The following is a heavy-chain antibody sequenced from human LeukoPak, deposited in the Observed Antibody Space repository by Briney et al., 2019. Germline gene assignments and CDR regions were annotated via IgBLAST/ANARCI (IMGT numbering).Heavy chain of an antibody. CDR2: ISSSGRTM. CDR1: GFTFSSYS. CDR3: ARDEGSSWDY. J-gene: IGHJ4*02. V-gene: IGHV3-48*02. Sequence: GGSLRLSCAASGFTFSSYSMNWVRQAPGEGLEWVSYISSSGRTMYYSDSVKGRFSISRDNAKNSLYLQMNSLRDEDTAVYYCARDEGSSWDYWGQGTLVTVSS. D-gene: IGHD6-13*01.